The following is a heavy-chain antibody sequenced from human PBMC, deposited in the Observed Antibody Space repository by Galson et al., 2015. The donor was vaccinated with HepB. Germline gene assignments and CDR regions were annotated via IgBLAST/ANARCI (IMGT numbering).Heavy chain of an antibody. CDR3: AELGRSSGWYELDY. J-gene: IGHJ4*02. D-gene: IGHD6-19*01. V-gene: IGHV3-66*01. CDR2: IYSGGST. Sequence: SLRLSCAASGFTVSSNYMSWVRQAPGKGLEWVSVIYSGGSTYYADSVKGRFTISRDNSKNTLYLQMDSLRAEDTAVYYCAELGRSSGWYELDYRGQGTLVTVSS. CDR1: GFTVSSNY.